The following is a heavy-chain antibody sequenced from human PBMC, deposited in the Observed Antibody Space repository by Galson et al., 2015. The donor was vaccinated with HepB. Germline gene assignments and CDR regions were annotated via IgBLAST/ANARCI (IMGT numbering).Heavy chain of an antibody. V-gene: IGHV3-30*04. J-gene: IGHJ3*02. CDR1: GFTFSSYA. Sequence: SLRLSCAASGFTFSSYAMHWVRQAPGKGLEWVAVISYDGSNKYYADSVKGRFTISRDNSKNTLYLQMNSLRAEDTAVYYCAREGDGYDDAFDIWGQGTMVTVSS. D-gene: IGHD5-24*01. CDR2: ISYDGSNK. CDR3: AREGDGYDDAFDI.